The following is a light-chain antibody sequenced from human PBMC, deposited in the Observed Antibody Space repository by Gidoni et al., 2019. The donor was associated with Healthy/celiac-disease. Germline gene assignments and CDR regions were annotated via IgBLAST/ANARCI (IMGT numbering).Light chain of an antibody. Sequence: DIQMTQSPSTPSASVGDRVTITCRASQSISSWLAWYQQKPGKAPKLLIYDASSLEGGVSSRFSGSGSGTEFTLTISSLQPDDFATYYSQQYNSYSGTFGQGTKVEIK. CDR2: DAS. CDR3: QQYNSYSGT. J-gene: IGKJ1*01. CDR1: QSISSW. V-gene: IGKV1-5*01.